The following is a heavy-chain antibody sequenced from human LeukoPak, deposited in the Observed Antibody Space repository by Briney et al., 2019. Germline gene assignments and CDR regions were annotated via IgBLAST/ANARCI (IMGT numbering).Heavy chain of an antibody. J-gene: IGHJ4*02. CDR2: TSSDGDK. Sequence: PGRSLRLSCAASGFTFISYTMHWVRQAPGKGLEWVALTSSDGDKYFADSVQGRFTISRDNSRNTVYLQLGSLRPDDTAVYYRARERGIRALYFDNWGQGTLVTVSS. V-gene: IGHV3-30*04. CDR1: GFTFISYT. CDR3: ARERGIRALYFDN. D-gene: IGHD3-16*01.